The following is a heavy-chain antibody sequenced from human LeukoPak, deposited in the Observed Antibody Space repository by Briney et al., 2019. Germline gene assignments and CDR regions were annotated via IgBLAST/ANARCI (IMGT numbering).Heavy chain of an antibody. CDR2: IKEDGSEK. D-gene: IGHD4-23*01. J-gene: IGHJ4*02. Sequence: GGSLRLSCAASGFTLNTYRMTWVRQAPGKGLEWVANIKEDGSEKYYVDSVKGRFTISRDHAKNSLFLQMNSLRAEDTAVYYCARGRWYLDYWGQGTLVTVSS. CDR3: ARGRWYLDY. V-gene: IGHV3-7*03. CDR1: GFTLNTYR.